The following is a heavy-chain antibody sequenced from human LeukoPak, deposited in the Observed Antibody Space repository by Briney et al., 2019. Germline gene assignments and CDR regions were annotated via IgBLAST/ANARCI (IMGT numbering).Heavy chain of an antibody. V-gene: IGHV3-21*01. CDR3: ARVGGRGASAAGTIDY. CDR1: GFTFSSYS. D-gene: IGHD6-13*01. Sequence: GGSLRLSCAASGFTFSSYSMNWVRQAPGKGLEWVSSISSSSSYIYYADSVKGRFTISRDNAKNSLYLQMNSLRAEDTAVYYCARVGGRGASAAGTIDYWGQGILVTVSS. CDR2: ISSSSSYI. J-gene: IGHJ4*02.